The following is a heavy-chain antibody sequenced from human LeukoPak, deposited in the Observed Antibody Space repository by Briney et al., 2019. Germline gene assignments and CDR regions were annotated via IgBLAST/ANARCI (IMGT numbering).Heavy chain of an antibody. D-gene: IGHD1-7*01. CDR3: ARKNYEGYFDY. V-gene: IGHV3-21*01. Sequence: GGSLRLSCAASGFTFSSYSMNWVRQAPGKGLEWVSFISSSSSYIYYADSVKGRFTISRDNAKNSLYLQMNSLRAEDTAVYYCARKNYEGYFDYWGQGTLVTVST. CDR2: ISSSSSYI. CDR1: GFTFSSYS. J-gene: IGHJ4*02.